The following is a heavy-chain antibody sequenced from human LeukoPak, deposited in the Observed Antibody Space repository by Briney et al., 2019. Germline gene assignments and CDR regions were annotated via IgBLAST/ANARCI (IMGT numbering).Heavy chain of an antibody. D-gene: IGHD1-26*01. Sequence: GSLRLSCVASGFTFLNYNLTWVRQAPGKGLEWVSSITSGGYIFSADSVKGRFTISRDNTKNSLYLQMSSLRAEDTAVYYCDTYSGNYRDQWGQGTLVTVSS. J-gene: IGHJ4*02. CDR2: ITSGGYI. CDR1: GFTFLNYN. V-gene: IGHV3-21*01. CDR3: DTYSGNYRDQ.